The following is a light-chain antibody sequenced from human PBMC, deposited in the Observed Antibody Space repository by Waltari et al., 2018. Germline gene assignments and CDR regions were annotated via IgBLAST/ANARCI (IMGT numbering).Light chain of an antibody. CDR1: QDISSS. CDR2: DAS. V-gene: IGKV1-9*01. J-gene: IGKJ5*01. CDR3: QQLKSFPPVT. Sequence: DIQLTQSPSFLSASVGDRVTITCRASQDISSSLVWYQQKPGKAPKLLTYDASTFQTGVPSRFSGSGSGTEFTLTISSLQPEDLATYYCQQLKSFPPVTFGQGTRLDIK.